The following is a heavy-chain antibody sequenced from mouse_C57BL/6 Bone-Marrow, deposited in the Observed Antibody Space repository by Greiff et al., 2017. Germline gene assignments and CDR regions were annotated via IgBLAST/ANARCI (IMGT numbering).Heavy chain of an antibody. CDR2: INPSTGYT. CDR3: ARNWDYFDY. Sequence: VQLVESGAELAKPGASVKMSCKASGYTFTSYWMHWVKQRPGQGLEWIGYINPSTGYTEYNQKFKDKATLTADKSSSTAYMQLSSLTSEDSAVYYCARNWDYFDYWGQGTTLTVSS. V-gene: IGHV1-7*01. D-gene: IGHD4-1*01. J-gene: IGHJ2*01. CDR1: GYTFTSYW.